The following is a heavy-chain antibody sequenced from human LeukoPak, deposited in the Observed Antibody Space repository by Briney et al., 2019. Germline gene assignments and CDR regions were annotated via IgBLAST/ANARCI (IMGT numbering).Heavy chain of an antibody. CDR2: IYYSGST. D-gene: IGHD1-14*01. J-gene: IGHJ4*02. CDR3: ARNRDSPYYFDY. Sequence: SETLSLTCTVSGGSISSYYWSWLRQPPGKGLERIGYIYYSGSTNYNPSLKSRVTISVDTSKNQFSLKLSSVTAADTAVYYCARNRDSPYYFDYWGQGTLVTVSS. CDR1: GGSISSYY. V-gene: IGHV4-59*01.